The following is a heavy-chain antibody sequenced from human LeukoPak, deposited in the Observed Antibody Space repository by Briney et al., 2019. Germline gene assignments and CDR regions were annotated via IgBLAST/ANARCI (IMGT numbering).Heavy chain of an antibody. V-gene: IGHV4-4*02. D-gene: IGHD1/OR15-1a*01. CDR3: ARDRTLNKVSPSGFDP. Sequence: SETLSLTCAVSGGPISSSNWWSWVRQPPGKGLEWIGEIYHSGSTNYNPSLKSRVTISVDKSKNQFSLKLSSVTAADTAVYYCARDRTLNKVSPSGFDPWGQGTLVTVSS. J-gene: IGHJ5*02. CDR2: IYHSGST. CDR1: GGPISSSNW.